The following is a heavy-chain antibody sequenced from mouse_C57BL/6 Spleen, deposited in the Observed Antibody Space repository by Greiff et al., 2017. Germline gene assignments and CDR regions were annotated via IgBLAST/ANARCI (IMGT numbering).Heavy chain of an antibody. D-gene: IGHD1-1*01. CDR2: IYPSDSET. Sequence: QVQLQQPGAELVRPGSSVKLSCKASGYTFTSYWMDWVKQRPGQGLEWIGNIYPSDSETHYNQKFKDKATLTVDKSSSTAYMQLSSLTSEDSAVYYCARRSPKIYGSSYDYFDDWGQGTTLTVSS. CDR1: GYTFTSYW. V-gene: IGHV1-61*01. CDR3: ARRSPKIYGSSYDYFDD. J-gene: IGHJ2*01.